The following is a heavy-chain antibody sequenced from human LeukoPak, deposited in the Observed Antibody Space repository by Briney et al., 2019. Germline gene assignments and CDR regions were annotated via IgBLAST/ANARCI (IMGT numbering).Heavy chain of an antibody. D-gene: IGHD2-15*01. CDR2: IIPIFGTA. CDR1: GGTFSSYA. CDR3: ARALEGYCSGGSCYPTYYYYYMDV. J-gene: IGHJ6*03. Sequence: VASVKVSCKASGGTFSSYAISWVRQAPGQGLEWMGGIIPIFGTANYAQKFQGRVAITADKSTSTAYMELSSLRSEDTAVYYCARALEGYCSGGSCYPTYYYYYMDVWGKGTTVTVSS. V-gene: IGHV1-69*06.